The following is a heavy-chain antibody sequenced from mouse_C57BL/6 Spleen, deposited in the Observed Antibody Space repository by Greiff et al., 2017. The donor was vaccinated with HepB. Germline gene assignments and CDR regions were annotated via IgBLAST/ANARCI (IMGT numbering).Heavy chain of an antibody. D-gene: IGHD2-2*01. CDR1: GYTFTDYY. CDR3: AREGSTMVPYYAMDY. J-gene: IGHJ4*01. CDR2: IFPGSGST. Sequence: QVQLQQSGPELVKPGASVKISCKASGYTFTDYYINWVKQRPGQGLEWIGWIFPGSGSTYYNEKFKGKATLTVDKSSSTAYMLLSSLTSEDSAVYFCAREGSTMVPYYAMDYWGQGTSVTVSS. V-gene: IGHV1-75*01.